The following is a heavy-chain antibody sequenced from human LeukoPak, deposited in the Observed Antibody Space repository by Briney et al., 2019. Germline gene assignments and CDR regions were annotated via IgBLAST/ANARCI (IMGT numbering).Heavy chain of an antibody. J-gene: IGHJ4*02. CDR3: AKADCIHTDCYVLDY. V-gene: IGHV3-23*01. CDR1: GFTFSSYA. Sequence: GGSLRLSCAASGFTFSSYAVRWVRQAPGKALEWVAVISGSGDSTNYADSVRGRFTISRDSSKNTPYLQMNSLRVEDTALYYCAKADCIHTDCYVLDYWGQGTLVTVSS. D-gene: IGHD2-2*01. CDR2: ISGSGDST.